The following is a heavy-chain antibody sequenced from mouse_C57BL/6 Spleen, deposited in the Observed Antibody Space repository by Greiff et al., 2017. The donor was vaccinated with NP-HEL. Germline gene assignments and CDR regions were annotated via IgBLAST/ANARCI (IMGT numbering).Heavy chain of an antibody. V-gene: IGHV1-76*01. D-gene: IGHD1-1*01. CDR3: ARERDGSSYHYFDY. J-gene: IGHJ2*01. CDR1: GYTFTDYY. CDR2: IYPGSGNT. Sequence: QVQLKQSGAELVRPGASVKLSCKASGYTFTDYYINWVKQRPGQGLEWIARIYPGSGNTYYNEKFKGKATLTAEKSSSTAYMQLSSLTSEDSAVYFCARERDGSSYHYFDYWGQGTTLTVSS.